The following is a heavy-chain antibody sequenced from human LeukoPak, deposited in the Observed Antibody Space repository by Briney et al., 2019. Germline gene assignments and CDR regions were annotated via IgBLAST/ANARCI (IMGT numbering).Heavy chain of an antibody. V-gene: IGHV4-38-2*01. Sequence: SETLSLTCAVSGYSISSGYYWCWLRPPPGKLLGGIGSIYHGGSTYYNTSLKSRVTISVDTSKNPLSLKLSSVTAADTAGYYCARHGEKTGERVFFDYWGQGTLVTVSS. D-gene: IGHD7-27*01. CDR3: ARHGEKTGERVFFDY. CDR2: IYHGGST. CDR1: GYSISSGYY. J-gene: IGHJ4*02.